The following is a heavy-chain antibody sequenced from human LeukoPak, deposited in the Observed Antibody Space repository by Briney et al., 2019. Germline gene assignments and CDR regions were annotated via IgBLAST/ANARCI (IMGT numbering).Heavy chain of an antibody. CDR1: GGTFSSCA. Sequence: SVKVSCKASGGTFSSCAISWVRQAPGQGLEWMGGIIPIFGTANYAQKFQGRATITADESTSTAYMELSSLRSEDTAVYYCARDLYSSGRHYYYYYGMDVWGKGTTVTVSS. D-gene: IGHD6-19*01. J-gene: IGHJ6*04. CDR3: ARDLYSSGRHYYYYYGMDV. CDR2: IIPIFGTA. V-gene: IGHV1-69*13.